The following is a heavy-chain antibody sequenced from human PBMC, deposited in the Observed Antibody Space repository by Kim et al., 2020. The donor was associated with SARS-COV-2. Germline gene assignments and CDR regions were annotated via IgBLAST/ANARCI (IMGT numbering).Heavy chain of an antibody. CDR3: ASIVGATTGVDY. D-gene: IGHD1-26*01. V-gene: IGHV4-39*01. J-gene: IGHJ4*02. Sequence: YSNPSLKSRVTISVDTSKNQFSLKLSSVTAADTAVYYCASIVGATTGVDYWGQGTLVTVSS.